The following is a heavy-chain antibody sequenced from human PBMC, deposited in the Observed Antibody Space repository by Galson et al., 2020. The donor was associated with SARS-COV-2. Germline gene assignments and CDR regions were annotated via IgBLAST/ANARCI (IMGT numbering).Heavy chain of an antibody. CDR3: ASELEMATITLFAFDI. J-gene: IGHJ3*02. Sequence: PGGSLRLSCAASGFTFSSYGMHWVRQAPGKGLEWVAVISYDGSNKYYADSVKGRFTISRDNSKNTLYLQMNSLRAEDTAVYYCASELEMATITLFAFDIWGQGTMVTVSS. D-gene: IGHD5-12*01. CDR1: GFTFSSYG. V-gene: IGHV3-30*03. CDR2: ISYDGSNK.